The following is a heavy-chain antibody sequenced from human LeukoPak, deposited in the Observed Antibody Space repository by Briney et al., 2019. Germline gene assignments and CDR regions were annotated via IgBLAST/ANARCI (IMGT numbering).Heavy chain of an antibody. J-gene: IGHJ5*02. CDR2: INHSGST. CDR1: GGSFSGYY. Sequence: PSETLSLTCAVYGGSFSGYYWSWIRQPPGKGLEWIGEINHSGSTNYNPSLKSRVTISVDTSKNQFSLKLSSVTAADTAVCYCARGRYCSSTSCPKWFDPWGQGTLVTVSS. CDR3: ARGRYCSSTSCPKWFDP. D-gene: IGHD2-2*01. V-gene: IGHV4-34*01.